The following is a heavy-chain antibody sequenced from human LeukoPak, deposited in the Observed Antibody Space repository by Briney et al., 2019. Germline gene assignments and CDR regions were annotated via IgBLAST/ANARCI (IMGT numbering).Heavy chain of an antibody. CDR3: ASSRVGATSFYWFDP. Sequence: KASETLSLTCTVSGGSISSYYWSWIRQPPGKGLEWIGYIYYSGSTNYNPSLKSRVTISVDTSKNQFSLKLSSVTAADTAVYYCASSRVGATSFYWFDPWGQGTLVTVSS. CDR2: IYYSGST. CDR1: GGSISSYY. J-gene: IGHJ5*02. V-gene: IGHV4-59*01. D-gene: IGHD1-26*01.